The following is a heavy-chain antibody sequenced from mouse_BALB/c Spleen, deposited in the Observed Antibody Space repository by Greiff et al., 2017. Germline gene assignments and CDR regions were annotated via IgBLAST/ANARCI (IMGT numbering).Heavy chain of an antibody. V-gene: IGHV1-87*01. J-gene: IGHJ2*01. CDR3: ARDDYDFDY. CDR2: IYPGDGDT. Sequence: QVQLQQSGAELARPGASVKLSCKASGYTFTSYWMQWVKQRPGQGLEWIGAIYPGDGDTRYTQKFKGKATLTADKSSSTAYMQLSSLASEDSAVYYCARDDYDFDYWGQGTTLTVSS. D-gene: IGHD2-4*01. CDR1: GYTFTSYW.